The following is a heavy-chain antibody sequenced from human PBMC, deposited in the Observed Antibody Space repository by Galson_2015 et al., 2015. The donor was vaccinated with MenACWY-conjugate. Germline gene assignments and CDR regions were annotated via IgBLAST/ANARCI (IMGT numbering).Heavy chain of an antibody. CDR3: VHIVITYGGLSGDDAFDV. Sequence: PALVKPTQTLTRTCTFSGFSLTTSGVGVGWIRQPPGKALEWLALIYWDDDRRYSPSLRTRLAITKDTSRNQVVFTMANMDPVDTATYYCVHIVITYGGLSGDDAFDVWGLGTVVTVSS. D-gene: IGHD3-16*01. CDR2: IYWDDDR. CDR1: GFSLTTSGVG. V-gene: IGHV2-5*02. J-gene: IGHJ3*01.